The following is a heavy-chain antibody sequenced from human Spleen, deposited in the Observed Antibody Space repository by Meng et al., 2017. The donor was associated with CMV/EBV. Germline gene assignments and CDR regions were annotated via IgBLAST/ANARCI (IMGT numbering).Heavy chain of an antibody. D-gene: IGHD5-12*01. CDR3: ARGVAMAPFF. J-gene: IGHJ4*02. V-gene: IGHV4-34*01. CDR2: INHSGST. Sequence: SLTWAVYGGAFSGYYWSWIRQPPGKGLEWIAEINHSGSTNYNPSLKSRVTISVDTSKNQFSLKLSSVTAADTAVYYCARGVAMAPFFWGQGTLVTVSS. CDR1: GGAFSGYY.